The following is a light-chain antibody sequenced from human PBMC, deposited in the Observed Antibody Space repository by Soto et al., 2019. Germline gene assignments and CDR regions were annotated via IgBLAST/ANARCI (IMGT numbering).Light chain of an antibody. Sequence: SYELTQPPSVSVAPGKTATITCGGDNIGSKSVHWYQQRPGQAPVLVIFYDRTRPSGIPERFSGSNSGSKATLTISRVEAGDEAAYYCQVWDSGSDSGVFGTGTKLTVL. V-gene: IGLV3-21*04. J-gene: IGLJ1*01. CDR1: NIGSKS. CDR3: QVWDSGSDSGV. CDR2: YDR.